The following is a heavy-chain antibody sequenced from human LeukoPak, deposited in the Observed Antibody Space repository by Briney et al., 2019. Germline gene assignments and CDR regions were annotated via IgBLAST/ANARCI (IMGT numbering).Heavy chain of an antibody. CDR1: GSTFSSYA. D-gene: IGHD5-18*01. V-gene: IGHV3-30*01. CDR3: ARDPGYSAFDV. Sequence: PGGSLRLSCAASGSTFSSYAMHWVRQAPGKGLEWVAVISYDGSNKYYADSVKGRSTISRDNSKNTLYLQMNSLRAEDTAVYYCARDPGYSAFDVWGQGAMVIVSS. CDR2: ISYDGSNK. J-gene: IGHJ3*01.